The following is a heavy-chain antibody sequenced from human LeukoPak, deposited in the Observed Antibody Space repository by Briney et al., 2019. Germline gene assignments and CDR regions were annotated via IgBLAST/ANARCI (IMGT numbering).Heavy chain of an antibody. D-gene: IGHD3-10*01. CDR1: GFTFSSYS. Sequence: GGSLRLSCAASGFTFSSYSMNWVRQAPGKGLEWVSSISSSSSYIYYADSVKGRFTISRDNAKNSLYLQMNSLRAEDTAVYYCAREWFGAEEFYYYYYYGMDVWGQGTTVTDSS. J-gene: IGHJ6*02. V-gene: IGHV3-21*01. CDR3: AREWFGAEEFYYYYYYGMDV. CDR2: ISSSSSYI.